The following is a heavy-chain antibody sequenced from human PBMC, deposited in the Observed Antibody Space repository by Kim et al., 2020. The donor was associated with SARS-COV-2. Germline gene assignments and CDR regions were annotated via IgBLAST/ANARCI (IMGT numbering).Heavy chain of an antibody. D-gene: IGHD6-13*01. V-gene: IGHV3-33*06. J-gene: IGHJ4*02. Sequence: GGSLRLSCAASGFTFSSYAMHWVRQAPGKGLEWVAVIWYDGSNKYYADSVKGRFTISRDNSKNTLYLQMNSLRAEDTAVYYCAKGPQQLVLSHILPFDYWGQGTLVTVSS. CDR3: AKGPQQLVLSHILPFDY. CDR1: GFTFSSYA. CDR2: IWYDGSNK.